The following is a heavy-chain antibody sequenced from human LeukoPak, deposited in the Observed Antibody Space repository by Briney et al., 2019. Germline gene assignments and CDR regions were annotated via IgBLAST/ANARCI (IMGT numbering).Heavy chain of an antibody. CDR3: SRGSAVDALHI. D-gene: IGHD6-13*01. CDR1: GDSISNGGYY. CDR2: IYYSGST. V-gene: IGHV4-31*03. Sequence: SQTLSLTCTVSGDSISNGGYYWSWIRQRPGEGLEWIGYIYYSGSTYYNPSLKSRVIISVDTSKNHFSLKLTSVTAADTAVYYCSRGSAVDALHIWGQGTMVTVSS. J-gene: IGHJ3*02.